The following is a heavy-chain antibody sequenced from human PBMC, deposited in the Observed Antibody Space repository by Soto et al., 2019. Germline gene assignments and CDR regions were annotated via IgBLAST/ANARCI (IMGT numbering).Heavy chain of an antibody. CDR2: ISYDGSNK. CDR3: ATAGPVAGSFDY. J-gene: IGHJ4*02. V-gene: IGHV3-30*03. CDR1: GFTFSSYG. Sequence: QVQLVESGGGVVQPGRSLRLSCAASGFTFSSYGMHWVRQAPGKGLEWVAVISYDGSNKYYADSVKGRFTISRDNSKNTLDLQMNSLRAEDTAVYYCATAGPVAGSFDYLGQGNLVNVSS. D-gene: IGHD6-19*01.